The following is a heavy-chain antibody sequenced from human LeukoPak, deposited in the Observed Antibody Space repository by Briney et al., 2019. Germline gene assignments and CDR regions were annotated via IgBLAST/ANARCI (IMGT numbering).Heavy chain of an antibody. Sequence: PLGSLSPSRAASVFTPSTYAITAVRQAPGKELESFSAFSASGAKTYHTNSVKVRFTISRDNSKTKMYLQLNSLSAEDTDVYYCAKAAPRTRQGYFDYWGQGTLVTVSS. J-gene: IGHJ4*02. V-gene: IGHV3-23*01. CDR1: VFTPSTYA. D-gene: IGHD6-6*01. CDR2: FSASGAKT. CDR3: AKAAPRTRQGYFDY.